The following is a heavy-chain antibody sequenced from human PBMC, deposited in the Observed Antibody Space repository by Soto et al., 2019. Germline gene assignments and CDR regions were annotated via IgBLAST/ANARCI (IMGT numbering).Heavy chain of an antibody. D-gene: IGHD4-17*01. Sequence: EVQLVESGGGLVQSGGSLRLSCAASGFTFSNYWMHWVRQAPGKGLVWVSRTNSDGSTTSYADSVKGRFTISRDNAKNTLYLQMNSLRAEDTALYYCARVRNGDWYFDYWGQGTLVTISS. CDR1: GFTFSNYW. CDR3: ARVRNGDWYFDY. CDR2: TNSDGSTT. J-gene: IGHJ4*02. V-gene: IGHV3-74*01.